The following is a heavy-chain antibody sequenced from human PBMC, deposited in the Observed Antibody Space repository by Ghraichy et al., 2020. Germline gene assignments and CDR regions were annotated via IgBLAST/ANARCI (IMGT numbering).Heavy chain of an antibody. D-gene: IGHD2-2*01. V-gene: IGHV3-15*01. CDR1: GFTFSNAW. Sequence: GGSLRLSCAASGFTFSNAWMSWVRQAPGKGLEWVGRIKSKTDGGTTDYAAPVKGRFTISRDDSKNTLYLQMNSLKTEDTAVYYCTTSLNSCTSCYPYYYGRDVWGQGTTLTVSS. J-gene: IGHJ6*02. CDR2: IKSKTDGGTT. CDR3: TTSLNSCTSCYPYYYGRDV.